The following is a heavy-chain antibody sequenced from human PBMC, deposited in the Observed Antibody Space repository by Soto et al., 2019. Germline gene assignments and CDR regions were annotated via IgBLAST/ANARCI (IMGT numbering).Heavy chain of an antibody. V-gene: IGHV3-23*01. CDR3: VMRAGDY. CDR1: GFTFSSNS. CDR2: IGAGDDTT. Sequence: EVQLMESGGGVARPGGSLRLSCATSGFTFSSNSMNWVRQVPGKRLEWVSRIGAGDDTTYYTDSVEGRFTISRDDSKGTLYLQMNSLKVEDTAICFWVMRAGDYWGQGTLVTVSS. D-gene: IGHD3-16*01. J-gene: IGHJ4*02.